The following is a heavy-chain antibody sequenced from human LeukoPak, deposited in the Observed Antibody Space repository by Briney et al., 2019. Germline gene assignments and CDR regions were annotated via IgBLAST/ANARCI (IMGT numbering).Heavy chain of an antibody. J-gene: IGHJ4*02. CDR1: GGTFSSYA. Sequence: RASVTVSCKASGGTFSSYAISWVRQAPGQGLEWMGRIIPIFGIANYAQKFQGRVMITADKSTSTAYMELSSLRSEDTAVYYCARDQYYYDSSGYITWGQGTLVTVSS. V-gene: IGHV1-69*04. D-gene: IGHD3-22*01. CDR3: ARDQYYYDSSGYIT. CDR2: IIPIFGIA.